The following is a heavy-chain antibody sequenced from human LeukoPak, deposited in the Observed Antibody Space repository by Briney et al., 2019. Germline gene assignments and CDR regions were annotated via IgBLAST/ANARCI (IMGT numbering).Heavy chain of an antibody. CDR2: TNPNSGAT. D-gene: IGHD3-16*02. CDR3: ARAPRSRGFDY. J-gene: IGHJ4*02. CDR1: GYTCTSYD. V-gene: IGHV1-8*01. Sequence: ASEKVSCKASGYTCTSYDFNWLRQAAGQGPEWMGWTNPNSGATGYAQKFQGRVTMTRSASINTAYMELSSLRSEDTAVYYCARAPRSRGFDYWGQGTLVTVSS.